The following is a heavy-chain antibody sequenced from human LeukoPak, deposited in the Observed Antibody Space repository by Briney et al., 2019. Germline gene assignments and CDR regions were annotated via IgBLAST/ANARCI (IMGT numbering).Heavy chain of an antibody. CDR3: ARDLDPRGVIHPFDS. CDR1: GFTFSSYN. J-gene: IGHJ4*02. V-gene: IGHV3-21*01. D-gene: IGHD3-22*01. CDR2: ISRSNTYI. Sequence: GGSLRLSCAASGFTFSSYNMNWVRQAPGKGRKWVSSISRSNTYIYYADSVKGRFTISRDNAKNSLYLQMNSLRAEDTAVYYCARDLDPRGVIHPFDSWGQGTLVTVSS.